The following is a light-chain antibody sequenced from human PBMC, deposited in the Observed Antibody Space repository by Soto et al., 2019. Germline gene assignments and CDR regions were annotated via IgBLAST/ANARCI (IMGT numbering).Light chain of an antibody. Sequence: QSVLTQPASVSGSPGQSITISCTGTSSDVGTYNLVSWYQQYPGKVPKLMIYEVNKRPSGLSNRFSGSKSGNTASLTISGLQAEDEADYYCCSYARSSAWVFGGGTKVTVL. CDR1: SSDVGTYNL. J-gene: IGLJ3*02. V-gene: IGLV2-23*02. CDR2: EVN. CDR3: CSYARSSAWV.